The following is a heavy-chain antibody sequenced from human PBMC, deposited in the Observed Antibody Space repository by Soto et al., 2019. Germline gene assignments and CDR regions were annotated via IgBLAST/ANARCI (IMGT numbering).Heavy chain of an antibody. Sequence: PGGSLRLSCAASGFTFSSYAMSWVRQAPGKGLEWVSAISGSGGSTYYADSVKGRFTISRDNSKKTLYLQMNSLRAEDTAVYYCAKSLGLQWMTDYWGQGTLVTVYS. J-gene: IGHJ4*02. V-gene: IGHV3-23*01. CDR2: ISGSGGST. D-gene: IGHD5-12*01. CDR1: GFTFSSYA. CDR3: AKSLGLQWMTDY.